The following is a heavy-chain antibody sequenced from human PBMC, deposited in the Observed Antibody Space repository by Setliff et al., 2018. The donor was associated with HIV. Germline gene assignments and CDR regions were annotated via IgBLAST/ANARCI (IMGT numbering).Heavy chain of an antibody. CDR1: GFTFSNYW. CDR3: ARDSYTSPDY. D-gene: IGHD6-13*01. V-gene: IGHV3-7*01. Sequence: PGGSLRLSCAASGFTFSNYWMSWVRQAPGKGLEWVANIKQDGSDKYYVDSVKGRFTISRDNAKNSPYLQMNSLRAEDTAVYYCARDSYTSPDYWGQGTLVTVSS. CDR2: IKQDGSDK. J-gene: IGHJ4*02.